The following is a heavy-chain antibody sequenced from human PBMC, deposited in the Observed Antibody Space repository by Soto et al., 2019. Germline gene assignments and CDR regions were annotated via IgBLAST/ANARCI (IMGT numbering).Heavy chain of an antibody. D-gene: IGHD3-22*01. Sequence: EVQLVESGGGLVQPGGSLRLSCAASGFTVSSNYMSWVRQAPGKGLEWVSVYSGGSTYYADSVKGRFTISRDNSKNTLYLQMNSLGAEDTAGYYCARMGDSSGYSGWFDPWGQGTLVTVSS. J-gene: IGHJ5*02. V-gene: IGHV3-66*01. CDR2: YSGGST. CDR1: GFTVSSNY. CDR3: ARMGDSSGYSGWFDP.